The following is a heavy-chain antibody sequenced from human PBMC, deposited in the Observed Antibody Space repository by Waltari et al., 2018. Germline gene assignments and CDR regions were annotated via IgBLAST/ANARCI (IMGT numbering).Heavy chain of an antibody. D-gene: IGHD6-13*01. Sequence: EVQLLESGGGLVQPGGSLRLSCAASGFTFSSYAMSWGRQAPGKGLEWVSVIDSGGSSTYHADSVKGRFTISRDNSKNTLYLQMNSLRAEDTAVYYCAKEAGSSSWYADYWGQGTLVTVSS. CDR2: IDSGGSST. V-gene: IGHV3-23*03. CDR3: AKEAGSSSWYADY. CDR1: GFTFSSYA. J-gene: IGHJ4*02.